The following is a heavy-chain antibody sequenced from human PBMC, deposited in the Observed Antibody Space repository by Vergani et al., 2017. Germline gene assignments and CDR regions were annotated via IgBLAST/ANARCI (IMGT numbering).Heavy chain of an antibody. V-gene: IGHV3-23*01. CDR1: GFTFNHYA. CDR3: AKASPRNSGYDYLYCYHAMNV. CDR2: ISGSGGST. Sequence: EVQLLESGGDLVQPGGSLRLSCAASGFTFNHYAMNWVRQAPGKGLEWVSGISGSGGSTYYAGSVKGRFTISRDSAKNTLYLQRNSLSAGDTAVYYCAKASPRNSGYDYLYCYHAMNVWGQGTTVPVSS. J-gene: IGHJ6*02. D-gene: IGHD5-12*01.